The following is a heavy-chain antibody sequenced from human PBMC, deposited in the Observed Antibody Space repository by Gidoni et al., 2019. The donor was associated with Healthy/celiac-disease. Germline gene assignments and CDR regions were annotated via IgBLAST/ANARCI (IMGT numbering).Heavy chain of an antibody. J-gene: IGHJ4*02. Sequence: EVQLVESGGGLVQPGGSLRLALAASGFTFSSYSMNWVRQAPGKGLEWVSSISSSSSYIYYADSVKGRFTISRDNAKNSLYLQMNSLRAEDTAVYYCARAAQKVGATAYWGQGTLVTVSS. CDR2: ISSSSSYI. CDR3: ARAAQKVGATAY. V-gene: IGHV3-21*01. D-gene: IGHD1-26*01. CDR1: GFTFSSYS.